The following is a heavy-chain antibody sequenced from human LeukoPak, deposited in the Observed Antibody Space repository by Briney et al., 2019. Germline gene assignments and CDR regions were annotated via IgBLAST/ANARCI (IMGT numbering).Heavy chain of an antibody. V-gene: IGHV1-69*13. CDR2: IIPIFGTA. CDR3: ARGGNWFDP. J-gene: IGHJ5*02. CDR1: GYTFTNYD. Sequence: ASVTVSCKTSGYTFTNYDISWVRQAPGQGLEWMGGIIPIFGTANYAQKFQGRVTITADESTSTAYMELSSLRSEDTAVYYCARGGNWFDPWGQGTLVTVSS. D-gene: IGHD1-26*01.